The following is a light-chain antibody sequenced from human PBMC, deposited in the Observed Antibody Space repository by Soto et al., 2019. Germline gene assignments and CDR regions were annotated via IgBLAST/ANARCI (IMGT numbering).Light chain of an antibody. J-gene: IGKJ1*01. CDR3: QQYNNWPPIT. V-gene: IGKV3-15*01. Sequence: EFVLTQSPGTLSVSPGERATLSCRASQSVSSNLVWYQQKPGQAPRVLIYGASTRATGIPARFSGSGSGTEFTLTISSLQSEDFAVYYCQQYNNWPPITFGQGTKVDI. CDR1: QSVSSN. CDR2: GAS.